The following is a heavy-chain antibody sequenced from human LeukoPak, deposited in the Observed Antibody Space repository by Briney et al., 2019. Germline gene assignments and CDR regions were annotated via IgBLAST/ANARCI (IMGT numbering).Heavy chain of an antibody. V-gene: IGHV3-48*01. J-gene: IGHJ4*02. CDR3: ARENAVATVAFDY. CDR1: GFTYISYG. D-gene: IGHD4-23*01. CDR2: ITGSGEIS. Sequence: GGSLRLSCAASGFTYISYGISWLRQAPGKGLEWVSHITGSGEISHYADSVQGRFTISRDNAKNSLYLQMNSLRAEDTAVYYCARENAVATVAFDYWGRGTLVTVSS.